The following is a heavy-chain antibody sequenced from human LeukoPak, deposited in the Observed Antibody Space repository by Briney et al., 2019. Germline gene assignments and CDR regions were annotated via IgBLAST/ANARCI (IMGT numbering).Heavy chain of an antibody. V-gene: IGHV3-48*01. CDR3: ARAPRWSGPCFEY. D-gene: IGHD3-3*01. J-gene: IGHJ4*02. CDR2: ISSSSSTI. Sequence: GGSLRLSCAASGFTFSSYSMNWVRQAPGKGLEWVSYISSSSSTIYYADSVKGRFTISRDNAKNSLYLQMNSLRAEDTAVYYCARAPRWSGPCFEYWGQGTLVTVSS. CDR1: GFTFSSYS.